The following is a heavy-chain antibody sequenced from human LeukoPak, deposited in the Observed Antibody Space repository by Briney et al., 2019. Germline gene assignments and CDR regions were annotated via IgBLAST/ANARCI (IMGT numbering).Heavy chain of an antibody. V-gene: IGHV4-59*01. CDR3: TRDKAGHTDD. J-gene: IGHJ4*01. CDR1: GGSISSYY. Sequence: SETLSLTGTVSGGSISSYYWSWIRQPPGKGLEWIGYIYYSGSTNYNPSLKSRVTISVDTSKNQVSLRLTSVTAADTAVYYCTRDKAGHTDDSGQGTLVTVSS. D-gene: IGHD6-19*01. CDR2: IYYSGST.